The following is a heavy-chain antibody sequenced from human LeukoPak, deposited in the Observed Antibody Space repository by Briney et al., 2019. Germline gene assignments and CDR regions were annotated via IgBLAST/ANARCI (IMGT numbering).Heavy chain of an antibody. Sequence: GSLRLSCAASGFTFSSYAMSWVRQAPGKGLEWVANIKQDGSEKNYVDSVKGRFTISRDNAKNSLYLQMNRLRAEDTAVYYCARERWLQLQSVIDYWGQGTLVTVSS. CDR2: IKQDGSEK. CDR3: ARERWLQLQSVIDY. J-gene: IGHJ4*02. V-gene: IGHV3-7*03. CDR1: GFTFSSYA. D-gene: IGHD5-24*01.